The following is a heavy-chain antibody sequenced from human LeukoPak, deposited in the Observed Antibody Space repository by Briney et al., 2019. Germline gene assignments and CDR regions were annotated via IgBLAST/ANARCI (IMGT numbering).Heavy chain of an antibody. CDR2: ISSSGSTI. CDR1: GFTFSSYE. J-gene: IGHJ6*03. V-gene: IGHV3-48*03. Sequence: GGSLRLSCAASGFTFSSYEMNWVRQAPGKGLEWVSYISSSGSTIYYADSVKGRFTISRDNAKNSLYLQMNSLRAEDTAVYYCARHLRRGWLQSNYYYMDVWGKGTTVTVSS. D-gene: IGHD5-24*01. CDR3: ARHLRRGWLQSNYYYMDV.